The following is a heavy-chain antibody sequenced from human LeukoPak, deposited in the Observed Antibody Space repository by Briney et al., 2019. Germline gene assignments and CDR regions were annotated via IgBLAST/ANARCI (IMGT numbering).Heavy chain of an antibody. D-gene: IGHD4-23*01. Sequence: PSETLSLTCTVSGGSISSYYWSWIRQPPGKGLEWIGYIYYSGSTNYNPSLKSRVTISVDTSKNRFSLKLSSVTAADTAVYYCARRVVTGYNWFDPWGQGTLVTVSS. CDR1: GGSISSYY. J-gene: IGHJ5*02. CDR3: ARRVVTGYNWFDP. V-gene: IGHV4-59*08. CDR2: IYYSGST.